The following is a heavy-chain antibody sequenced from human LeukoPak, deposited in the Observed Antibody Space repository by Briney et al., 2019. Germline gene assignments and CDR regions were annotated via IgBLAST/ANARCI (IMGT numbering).Heavy chain of an antibody. J-gene: IGHJ4*02. D-gene: IGHD6-6*01. Sequence: ASVKVSCKASGGTFSSYAISWVRQAPGQGLAWMGGIIPIFGTANYAQKFQGRVTITADESTSTAYMELSSLRSKDTAVYYCARNAGFASSSYYFDYWGQGTLVTVSS. V-gene: IGHV1-69*01. CDR3: ARNAGFASSSYYFDY. CDR2: IIPIFGTA. CDR1: GGTFSSYA.